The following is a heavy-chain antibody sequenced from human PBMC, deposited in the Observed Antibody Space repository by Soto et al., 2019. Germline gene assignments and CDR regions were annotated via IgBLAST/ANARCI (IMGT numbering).Heavy chain of an antibody. V-gene: IGHV3-53*01. Sequence: EVQLVESGGGLIQPGGSLRLSCAASGFTVSSTYMSWVRQAPGKGLEWVSVIYSGGSTYYADSVKGRFTISRDNSKSTLYLQMNSLRAEDSAVYYCARSGYSYGPVDYWGQGTLVTVSS. CDR1: GFTVSSTY. CDR2: IYSGGST. D-gene: IGHD5-18*01. J-gene: IGHJ4*02. CDR3: ARSGYSYGPVDY.